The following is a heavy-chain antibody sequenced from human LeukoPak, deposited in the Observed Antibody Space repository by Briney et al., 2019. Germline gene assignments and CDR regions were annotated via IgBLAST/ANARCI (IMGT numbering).Heavy chain of an antibody. D-gene: IGHD5-12*01. V-gene: IGHV3-23*01. CDR2: ISGSGGSS. CDR3: TKHRGGWIDAFDI. CDR1: GFTFSSYA. J-gene: IGHJ3*02. Sequence: GGSLRLSCAASGFTFSSYAMTWVRQAPGKGLEWVSGISGSGGSSYSADSVKGRFTISRDNSKKTLYMQMNSLRAEDTAVHYCTKHRGGWIDAFDIWGQGTMVTVSS.